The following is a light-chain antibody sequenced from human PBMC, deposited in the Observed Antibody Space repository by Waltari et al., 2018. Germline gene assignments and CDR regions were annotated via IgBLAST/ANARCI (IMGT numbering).Light chain of an antibody. J-gene: IGLJ2*01. CDR3: QAWDSSTVV. CDR1: NLGDKY. Sequence: SYELTQPPSVSVSPGQTDSITCAGDNLGDKYACWYQQKPGHSPVLVIYQDSKRPSGIPGRFSGSNSGNTATLTISGTQAMDEADYYCQAWDSSTVVFGGGTKLTVL. V-gene: IGLV3-1*01. CDR2: QDS.